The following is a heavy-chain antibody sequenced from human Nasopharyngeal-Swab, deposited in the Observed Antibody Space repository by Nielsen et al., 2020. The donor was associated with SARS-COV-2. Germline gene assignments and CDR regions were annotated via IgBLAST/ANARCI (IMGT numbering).Heavy chain of an antibody. CDR2: ISYDGSNK. V-gene: IGHV3-30*03. CDR3: ARGYSGYYYFDY. Sequence: WIRQPPGKGLEWVAVISYDGSNKYYEDSVKGRFTISRDNFKNTLYLQMNSLRAEDTAVYYCARGYSGYYYFDYWGQGTLVTVSS. D-gene: IGHD5-12*01. J-gene: IGHJ4*02.